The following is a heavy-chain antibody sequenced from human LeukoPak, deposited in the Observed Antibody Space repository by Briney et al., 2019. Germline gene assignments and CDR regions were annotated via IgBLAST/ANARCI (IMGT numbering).Heavy chain of an antibody. CDR2: IYYSGST. V-gene: IGHV4-59*01. CDR3: AREEEDSSSFDY. Sequence: SETLSLTCTVSGGSISSYYWSWIRQPPGKGLEWIGYIYYSGSTNYNPSLKSRVTISVDTSKNQFSLKLSSVTAADTAVYYCAREEEDSSSFDYWGQGTLVTVSS. J-gene: IGHJ4*02. CDR1: GGSISSYY. D-gene: IGHD3-22*01.